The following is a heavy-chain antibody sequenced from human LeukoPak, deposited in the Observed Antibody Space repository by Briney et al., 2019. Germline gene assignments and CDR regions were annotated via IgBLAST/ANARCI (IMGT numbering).Heavy chain of an antibody. CDR2: ISAYNGNT. D-gene: IGHD4-17*01. J-gene: IGHJ4*02. Sequence: GASVKVSCKASGYTFTSYGISWVRQAPGQGLEWMGWISAYNGNTNYAQKFQGRVTMTRDTSISTAYMELSRLRSDDTAVYYCARRTTGEIDYWGQGTLVTVSS. CDR3: ARRTTGEIDY. V-gene: IGHV1-18*01. CDR1: GYTFTSYG.